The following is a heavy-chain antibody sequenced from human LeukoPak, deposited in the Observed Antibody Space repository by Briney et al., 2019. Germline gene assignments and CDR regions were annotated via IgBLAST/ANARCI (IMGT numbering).Heavy chain of an antibody. V-gene: IGHV5-51*01. CDR3: ARQRPRADYGIDAFNI. J-gene: IGHJ3*02. D-gene: IGHD4-17*01. Sequence: PGESLKISCKGSGYSFITYWIGWVRQMPGKGLEWMGIIYPGDSDTRYSPSFQGQVTISADKSISTAYLQWSSLKASDTAKYYCARQRPRADYGIDAFNIWGQGTMVTVSS. CDR2: IYPGDSDT. CDR1: GYSFITYW.